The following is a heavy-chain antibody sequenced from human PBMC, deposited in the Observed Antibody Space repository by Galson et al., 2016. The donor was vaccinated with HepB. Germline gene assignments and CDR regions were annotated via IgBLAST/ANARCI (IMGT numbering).Heavy chain of an antibody. Sequence: SLRLSCAASGFTFSSYGMHWVRQAPGKGLEWVALIAYDESSSYYAASVKGRFTISRDNSKNTLHLQMTSLRAEDTAVYYCARERGGTYYFDYWGQGTLVTVSS. CDR1: GFTFSSYG. CDR3: ARERGGTYYFDY. V-gene: IGHV3-33*05. J-gene: IGHJ4*02. D-gene: IGHD1-26*01. CDR2: IAYDESSS.